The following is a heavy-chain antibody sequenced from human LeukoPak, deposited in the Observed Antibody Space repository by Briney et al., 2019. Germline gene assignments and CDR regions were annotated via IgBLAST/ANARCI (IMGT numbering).Heavy chain of an antibody. Sequence: SVKVSCKASGGTFSSYAISWVRQAPGQGLEWMGRIIPILGAANYAQKVQGRVTISTDESTSTAYMELSSLRSEDTAVYYCARAPTAYCGGDCYFDYWGQGTLVTVSS. V-gene: IGHV1-69*11. CDR2: IIPILGAA. CDR3: ARAPTAYCGGDCYFDY. D-gene: IGHD2-21*02. J-gene: IGHJ4*02. CDR1: GGTFSSYA.